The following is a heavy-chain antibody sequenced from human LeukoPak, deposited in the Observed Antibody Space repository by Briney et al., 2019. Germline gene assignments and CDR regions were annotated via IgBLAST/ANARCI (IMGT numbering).Heavy chain of an antibody. V-gene: IGHV4-38-2*02. Sequence: PSETLSLTCTVSGYSISSGYYWGWIRQPPGKGLEWIGSIYHSGSTYYNPSLKSRVTISVDTSKNQFSLKLSSVTAADTAVYYCARARRAYYYYYMDVWGKGTTVTVSS. CDR1: GYSISSGYY. J-gene: IGHJ6*03. CDR3: ARARRAYYYYYMDV. CDR2: IYHSGST.